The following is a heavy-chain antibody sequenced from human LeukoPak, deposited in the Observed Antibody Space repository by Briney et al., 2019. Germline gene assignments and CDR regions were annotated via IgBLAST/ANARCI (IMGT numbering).Heavy chain of an antibody. CDR1: GFTFSDHY. D-gene: IGHD6-19*01. V-gene: IGHV3-11*06. J-gene: IGHJ4*02. CDR2: ISGSSSST. Sequence: GGSLRLSCAASGFTFSDHYMSWIRQAPGKGLEWVSYISGSSSSTNYADSVKGRFTTSRDNAKNSLYLQMNSLRAEDTAVYYCARGSRIAVDWGQGTLVTVSS. CDR3: ARGSRIAVD.